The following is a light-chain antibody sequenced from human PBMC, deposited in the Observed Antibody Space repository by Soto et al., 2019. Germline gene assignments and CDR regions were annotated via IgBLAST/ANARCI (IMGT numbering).Light chain of an antibody. V-gene: IGKV4-1*01. J-gene: IGKJ1*01. Sequence: DIVMTQSPDSLAVSLGERATIDCKSSQSGFYSPYNNNYLAWYQQQPAQPPKLLIYWASTRESGVPDRFIGSVSGTEFTLTINSLQAEDVAVYYCQQYYGISWTFGQGTKVEIK. CDR2: WAS. CDR3: QQYYGISWT. CDR1: QSGFYSPYNNNY.